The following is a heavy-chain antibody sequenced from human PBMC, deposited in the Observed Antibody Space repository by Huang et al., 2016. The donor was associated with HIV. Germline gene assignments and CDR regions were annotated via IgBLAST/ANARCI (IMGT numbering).Heavy chain of an antibody. CDR2: ISAFNCDT. V-gene: IGHV1-18*01. J-gene: IGHJ3*01. CDR3: ARDPKYHRIGYYRQRRGIDV. Sequence: QAQLMQSGPEVKKPGASVKVSCKTSGYSFTDYGITWVRQAPGQGPEWVGWISAFNCDTERAQRLQGRVTLTTDTSTSMAYMELRSLRFDDTAVYFCARDPKYHRIGYYRQRRGIDVWGQGTMVSVSS. D-gene: IGHD3-22*01. CDR1: GYSFTDYG.